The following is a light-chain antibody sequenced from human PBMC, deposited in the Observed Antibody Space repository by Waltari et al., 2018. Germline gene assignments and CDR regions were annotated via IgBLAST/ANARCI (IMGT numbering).Light chain of an antibody. CDR2: SAS. V-gene: IGKV1-6*01. Sequence: AIQMTQYPSSLSASVGDRVTITCRASQGIRDDVAWYQQKPGKAPQLLISSASTLQSGVPSRFSGGGSGTDFTLTINTLQPEDFATYYCLQHYNYPGTFGQGTRVTIK. CDR1: QGIRDD. CDR3: LQHYNYPGT. J-gene: IGKJ1*01.